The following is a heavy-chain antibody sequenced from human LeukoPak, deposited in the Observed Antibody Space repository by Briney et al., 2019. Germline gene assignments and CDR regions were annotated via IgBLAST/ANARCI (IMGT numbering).Heavy chain of an antibody. V-gene: IGHV4-30-4*08. Sequence: PSETLSLTCTVSGGSISSGDYYWRWIRQPPGKGLEWIGYIYYSGSTYYNPSLKSRVTISVDTSKNQFSLKLSSVTAADTAVYYCARAQADYYDSSGYYYNYYYYMDVWGKGTTVTVSS. CDR2: IYYSGST. CDR3: ARAQADYYDSSGYYYNYYYYMDV. J-gene: IGHJ6*03. CDR1: GGSISSGDYY. D-gene: IGHD3-22*01.